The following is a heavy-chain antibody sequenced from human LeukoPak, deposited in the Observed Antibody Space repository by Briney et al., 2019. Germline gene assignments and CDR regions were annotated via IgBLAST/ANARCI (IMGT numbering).Heavy chain of an antibody. V-gene: IGHV4-39*01. CDR1: GGSISSSIYY. J-gene: IGHJ4*02. CDR3: ARGIANVYYYSYYFDY. D-gene: IGHD3-16*01. Sequence: KPSETLSLTCTVSGGSISSSIYYWGWIRQPPGKGLEWIGSIYYSGSTYYNPPLKSRVTISVDTSKNQFSLKLSSVTAADTAVYYCARGIANVYYYSYYFDYWGQGTLVTVSS. CDR2: IYYSGST.